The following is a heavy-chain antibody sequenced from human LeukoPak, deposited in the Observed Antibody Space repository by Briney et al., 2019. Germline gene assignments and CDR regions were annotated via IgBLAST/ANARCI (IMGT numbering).Heavy chain of an antibody. CDR1: GFAFSCYD. Sequence: GGSLRLSCAASGFAFSCYDMHWVRQAPGKGLEWVALISYDGSNKYYADSVKGRFTISRDNSKNTLYLQVNSLRPEDTAMYYCAKDPSGIAAAGKVGSSFDYWGQGTLVTVSS. D-gene: IGHD6-13*01. CDR3: AKDPSGIAAAGKVGSSFDY. CDR2: ISYDGSNK. V-gene: IGHV3-30*18. J-gene: IGHJ4*02.